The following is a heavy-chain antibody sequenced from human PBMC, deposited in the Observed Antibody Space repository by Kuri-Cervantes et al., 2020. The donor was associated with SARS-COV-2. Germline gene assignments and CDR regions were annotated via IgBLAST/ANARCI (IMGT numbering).Heavy chain of an antibody. J-gene: IGHJ4*02. CDR1: GGSFSAYY. CDR2: INHSGST. Sequence: SQTLSLTCAVYGGSFSAYYWSWIRQPPGKGLEWIGEINHSGSTNYNPSLKSRVTISMDTSKHQLSLKLSSVTAAGTAVYYCAGSPGGVFDCWGQGTLVTVSS. V-gene: IGHV4-34*01. D-gene: IGHD3-16*01. CDR3: AGSPGGVFDC.